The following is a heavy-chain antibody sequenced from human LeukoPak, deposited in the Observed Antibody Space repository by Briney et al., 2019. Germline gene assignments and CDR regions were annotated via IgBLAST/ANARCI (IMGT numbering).Heavy chain of an antibody. CDR3: ARDYDFWSFDP. V-gene: IGHV4-59*01. J-gene: IGHJ5*02. CDR1: GGSISSYY. D-gene: IGHD3-3*01. Sequence: PSETLSLTCTVSGGSISSYYWSWIRQPPGKGLEWIGYIYYSGSTNYNPSLKSRVTISVDTSKNQFSLKLSSVTAADTAVYYCARDYDFWSFDPWGQGTLVTVSS. CDR2: IYYSGST.